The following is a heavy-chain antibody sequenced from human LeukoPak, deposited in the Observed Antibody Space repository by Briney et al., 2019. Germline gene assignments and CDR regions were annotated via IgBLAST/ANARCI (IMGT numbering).Heavy chain of an antibody. CDR3: ARAGDAAMITFGGVIVGAFDI. CDR2: IYSGGST. Sequence: GGSLRLSCAASGFTVSSNYMSWVRQAPGKGLEWVSVIYSGGSTYYADSVKGRFTISRDNSKNTLYLQMGSLRAEDMAVYYCARAGDAAMITFGGVIVGAFDIWGQGTMVTVSS. V-gene: IGHV3-66*01. CDR1: GFTVSSNY. D-gene: IGHD3-16*02. J-gene: IGHJ3*02.